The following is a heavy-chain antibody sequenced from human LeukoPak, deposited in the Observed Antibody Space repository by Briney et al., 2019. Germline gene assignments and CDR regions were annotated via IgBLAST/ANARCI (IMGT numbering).Heavy chain of an antibody. D-gene: IGHD2-2*01. CDR1: GFTFSSYG. J-gene: IGHJ4*02. Sequence: GGSLRLSCAASGFTFSSYGMHWVRQAPGKGLEWVAFIRYDGSNKYCADPVKGRFTISRDNSKNTLYLQMNSLRAEDTAVYYCARESSTSCDYWGQGTLVTVSS. CDR3: ARESSTSCDY. CDR2: IRYDGSNK. V-gene: IGHV3-30*02.